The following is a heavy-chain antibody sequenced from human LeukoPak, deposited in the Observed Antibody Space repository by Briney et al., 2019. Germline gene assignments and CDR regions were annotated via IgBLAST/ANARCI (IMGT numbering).Heavy chain of an antibody. CDR3: AIGTYSSDY. CDR2: IYYSGST. V-gene: IGHV4-59*01. D-gene: IGHD6-13*01. J-gene: IGHJ4*02. CDR1: GGSIRRYY. Sequence: SETLSLTCNVSGGSIRRYYWSWIRQPPGKGLEWIGYIYYSGSTNYNPSLKSRVTISVDTSKNQFSLKLSSVTAADTAVYYCAIGTYSSDYWGQGTLVTVSS.